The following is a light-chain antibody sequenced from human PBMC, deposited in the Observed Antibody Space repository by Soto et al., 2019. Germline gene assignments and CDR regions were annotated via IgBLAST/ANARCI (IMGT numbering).Light chain of an antibody. Sequence: ALTHPASVSGSPRHSITIAFTGTSSDVGAYKYVSWYQQHPGKAPKVMIYEVSNRPSGVSNRFSGSKSGNTASLTISGLQAEDEADYFCSSYSSSSTLFVFGTGTKVTVL. CDR3: SSYSSSSTLFV. V-gene: IGLV2-14*01. CDR1: SSDVGAYKY. CDR2: EVS. J-gene: IGLJ1*01.